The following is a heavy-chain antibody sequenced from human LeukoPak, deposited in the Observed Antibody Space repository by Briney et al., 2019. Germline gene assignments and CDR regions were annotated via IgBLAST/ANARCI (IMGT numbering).Heavy chain of an antibody. Sequence: ASVKVSCKXSGGTFSSYAISWVRQAPGQGLEGMGGIIPIFGTANYAQKFQGRVTITADESTSTAYMELSSLRSEDTAVYYCARDHDSGPNWFDPWGQGTLVTVSS. CDR3: ARDHDSGPNWFDP. CDR1: GGTFSSYA. CDR2: IIPIFGTA. V-gene: IGHV1-69*13. J-gene: IGHJ5*02. D-gene: IGHD3-22*01.